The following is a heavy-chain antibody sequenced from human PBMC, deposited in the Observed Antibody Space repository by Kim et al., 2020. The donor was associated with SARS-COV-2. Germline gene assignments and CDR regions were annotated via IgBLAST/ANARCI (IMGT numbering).Heavy chain of an antibody. CDR1: GFTFDDYT. V-gene: IGHV3-43*01. CDR3: AKTLESRYLYYYGMDV. CDR2: ISWDGGST. D-gene: IGHD1-1*01. Sequence: GGSLRLSCAASGFTFDDYTMHWVRQAPGKGLEWVSLISWDGGSTYYADSVKGRFTISRDNSKNSLYLQMNSLRTEDTALYYCAKTLESRYLYYYGMDVWGQGTTVTVSS. J-gene: IGHJ6*02.